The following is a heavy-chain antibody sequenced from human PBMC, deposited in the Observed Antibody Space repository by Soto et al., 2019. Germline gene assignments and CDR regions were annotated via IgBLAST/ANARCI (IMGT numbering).Heavy chain of an antibody. Sequence: QLQVQESGPGLVKPSETLSLTCTVSGGSISSSAYFWGWIRHPPGKGLEWISNLYYTGRTSYNPSLKSRNTMSMETSKHRVSLKLSSDSAAGTTVYFCARTYSGYDDAGAVAIGGQGTMVTVSS. D-gene: IGHD5-12*01. CDR2: LYYTGRT. J-gene: IGHJ3*02. V-gene: IGHV4-39*01. CDR1: GGSISSSAYF. CDR3: ARTYSGYDDAGAVAI.